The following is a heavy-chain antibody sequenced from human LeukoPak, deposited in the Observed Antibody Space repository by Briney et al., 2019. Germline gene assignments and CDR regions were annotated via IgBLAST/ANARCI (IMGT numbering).Heavy chain of an antibody. CDR3: AKSGGYGLIDY. CDR1: GGSIISYY. Sequence: PSETLSCNGTGSGGSIISYYWSWIPQPPGKGLEWIGYIYYSGSTNYNPSLKSRVTISVDTSKNQFSLKLSSVTAADTAVYYCAKSGGYGLIDYWGQGTLVTVSS. V-gene: IGHV4-59*01. CDR2: IYYSGST. D-gene: IGHD6-25*01. J-gene: IGHJ4*01.